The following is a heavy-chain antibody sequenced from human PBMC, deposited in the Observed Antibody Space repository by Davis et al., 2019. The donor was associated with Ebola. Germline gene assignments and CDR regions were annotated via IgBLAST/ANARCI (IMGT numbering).Heavy chain of an antibody. CDR1: GGTFSSYA. J-gene: IGHJ6*02. CDR2: IIPIFGTA. V-gene: IGHV1-69*06. Sequence: SVKVSCKASGGTFSSYAISWVRQAPGQGLEWMGGIIPIFGTANYAQKFQGRVTITADKSTSTAYMELSSLRSEDTAVYYCAEERYSSSSLYYYYGMTSGAKGPRSPSP. D-gene: IGHD6-6*01. CDR3: AEERYSSSSLYYYYGMTS.